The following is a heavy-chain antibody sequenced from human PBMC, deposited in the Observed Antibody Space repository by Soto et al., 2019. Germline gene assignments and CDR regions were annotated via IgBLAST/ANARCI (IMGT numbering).Heavy chain of an antibody. J-gene: IGHJ3*02. V-gene: IGHV3-74*01. D-gene: IGHD3-10*01. Sequence: GGSLRLSCAASGFTFSSYWMHWVRQAPGKGLVWVSRINSDGSSTIYADSVKGRFTISRDNAKNTLYLQMNSLIAEDTAVYYCARVGGSAAFDIWGQGTMVTVSS. CDR1: GFTFSSYW. CDR2: INSDGSST. CDR3: ARVGGSAAFDI.